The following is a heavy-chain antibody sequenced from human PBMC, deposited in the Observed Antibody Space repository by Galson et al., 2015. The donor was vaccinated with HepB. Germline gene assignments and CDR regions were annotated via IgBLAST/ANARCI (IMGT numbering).Heavy chain of an antibody. V-gene: IGHV3-53*01. Sequence: SLRLSCAASGFTVSSNYMSWVRQAPGKELEWVSVIYSGGSTYYADSVKGRFTISRDNSKNTLYLQMNSLRAEDTAVYYCARIRPRIVVVPAAIFQPDAFDIWGQGTMVTVSS. D-gene: IGHD2-2*02. CDR3: ARIRPRIVVVPAAIFQPDAFDI. CDR2: IYSGGST. CDR1: GFTVSSNY. J-gene: IGHJ3*02.